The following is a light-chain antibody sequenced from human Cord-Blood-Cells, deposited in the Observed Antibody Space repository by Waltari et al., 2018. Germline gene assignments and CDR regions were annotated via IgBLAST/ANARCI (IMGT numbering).Light chain of an antibody. Sequence: QSVLSQPPSASGTPGQRVPISCSGSSPNLGSNSAYWYQQLTGPAPKLLIYRNNQRPSGVPDRFSGSKSGTSASLAISGLRSEDEADYYCAAWDDSLSGPVFGGGTKLTVL. CDR2: RNN. CDR3: AAWDDSLSGPV. CDR1: SPNLGSNS. V-gene: IGLV1-47*01. J-gene: IGLJ3*02.